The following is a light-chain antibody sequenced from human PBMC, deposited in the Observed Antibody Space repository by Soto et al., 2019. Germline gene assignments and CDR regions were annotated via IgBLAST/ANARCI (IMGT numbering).Light chain of an antibody. Sequence: DIQMTQSPSTLSASVGDRVTITCRARQNITKWLAWYQQNPGKAPKVLIYDASNLHSGFPSRFSGSGSGTEFTLSISSLQPDDFANYYCQQYNANFGQGTKVDVK. CDR2: DAS. V-gene: IGKV1-5*01. CDR3: QQYNAN. J-gene: IGKJ1*01. CDR1: QNITKW.